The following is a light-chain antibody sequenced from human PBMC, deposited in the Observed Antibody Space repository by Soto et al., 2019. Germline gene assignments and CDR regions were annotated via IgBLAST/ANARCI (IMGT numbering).Light chain of an antibody. CDR3: QQYGDLPRT. CDR2: GAS. Sequence: EIVLTQSPGTLSLSPGERATLSCRASQSIRSNNVAWYHQKPVQAPRLLIYGASRRAPGIPERFSGSASGTDFNLTISRLEAEDVALFFCQQYGDLPRTFGQGTKVDVK. J-gene: IGKJ2*01. V-gene: IGKV3-20*01. CDR1: QSIRSNN.